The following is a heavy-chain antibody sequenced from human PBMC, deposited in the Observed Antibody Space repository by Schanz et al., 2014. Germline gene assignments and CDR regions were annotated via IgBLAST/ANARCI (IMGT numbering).Heavy chain of an antibody. CDR1: GFTFSSYA. Sequence: VQLVESGGGVVQPGRSLRLSCAASGFTFSSYAMHWVRQAPGKGLEWVSAISGSGGSTYYADSVKGRFTISRDNSKNTLYLQMNSLRAEDTAVYFCAKDPGHYDYVFYPDYWGQGTLVTVSS. V-gene: IGHV3-23*04. CDR2: ISGSGGST. CDR3: AKDPGHYDYVFYPDY. D-gene: IGHD4-17*01. J-gene: IGHJ4*02.